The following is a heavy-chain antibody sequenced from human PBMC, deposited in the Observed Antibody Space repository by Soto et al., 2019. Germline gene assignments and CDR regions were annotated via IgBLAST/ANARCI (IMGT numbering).Heavy chain of an antibody. CDR3: ARRWGFGDHYYYFDY. CDR2: IFYSGNT. Sequence: QVRLHESGPGLVKPSDTLSLTCTVSKGSISTYYWSWIRQSPGQGLEWIGCIFYSGNTYYNPSLKSRVTMSVDTSKNQFSLTLTSVTAADTAVYFCARRWGFGDHYYYFDYWGQGSLVTVSS. CDR1: KGSISTYY. J-gene: IGHJ4*02. V-gene: IGHV4-59*01. D-gene: IGHD2-21*01.